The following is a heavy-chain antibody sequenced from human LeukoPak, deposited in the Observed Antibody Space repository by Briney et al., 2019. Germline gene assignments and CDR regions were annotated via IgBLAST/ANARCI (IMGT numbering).Heavy chain of an antibody. CDR2: IYHSGST. Sequence: PSETLSLTCAVSGGSISSGGYSWSWIRQPPGKGLEWIGYIYHSGSTYYNPSLKSRVTISVDRSKNQFSLKLSSVTAADTAVYYCARARSGYSYGYCIDCWGQGTLVTVSS. J-gene: IGHJ4*02. D-gene: IGHD5-18*01. CDR1: GGSISSGGYS. CDR3: ARARSGYSYGYCIDC. V-gene: IGHV4-30-2*01.